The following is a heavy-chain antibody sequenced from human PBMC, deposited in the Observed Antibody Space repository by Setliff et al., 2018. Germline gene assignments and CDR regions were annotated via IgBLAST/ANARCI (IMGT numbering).Heavy chain of an antibody. V-gene: IGHV4-34*01. Sequence: SETLSLTCAVYGGSFSGYYWSWIRQPPGKGLEWIGEINHSGSTNYDPSLKSRVTISVDTSKNQFSLKLSSVTAADTAVYYCARCLGFGSGWFDPWGQGTLVTVSS. J-gene: IGHJ5*02. CDR1: GGSFSGYY. D-gene: IGHD2-15*01. CDR3: ARCLGFGSGWFDP. CDR2: INHSGST.